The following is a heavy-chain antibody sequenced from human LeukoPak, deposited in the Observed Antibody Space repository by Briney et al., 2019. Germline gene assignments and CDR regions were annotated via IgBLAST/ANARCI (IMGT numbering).Heavy chain of an antibody. J-gene: IGHJ4*02. Sequence: KPSETLSLTCTVSGGSFSSSSYYWGWIRQPPGKGLEWIGSIYYSGSTYYNPSLKSRVTISVDTSKNQFSLKLSSVTAADTAVYYCARDWGRLTMVRDWGQGTLVTVSS. V-gene: IGHV4-39*07. CDR1: GGSFSSSSYY. CDR3: ARDWGRLTMVRD. D-gene: IGHD3-10*01. CDR2: IYYSGST.